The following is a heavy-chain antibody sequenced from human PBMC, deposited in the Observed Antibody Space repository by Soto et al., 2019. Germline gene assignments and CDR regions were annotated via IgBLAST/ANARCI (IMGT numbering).Heavy chain of an antibody. V-gene: IGHV4-34*01. CDR1: GGSFSGYY. CDR2: INHSGSS. Sequence: QVQLQQWGAGLLKPSETLSLTRAVYGGSFSGYYWSWIRQPPGKGLEWIGEINHSGSSNYNPSLKSRVTISVDTSKNQFSLKLSSVTAADTAVYYCARGGDCSGGSCYSGVDYWGQGTLVTVSS. CDR3: ARGGDCSGGSCYSGVDY. J-gene: IGHJ4*02. D-gene: IGHD2-15*01.